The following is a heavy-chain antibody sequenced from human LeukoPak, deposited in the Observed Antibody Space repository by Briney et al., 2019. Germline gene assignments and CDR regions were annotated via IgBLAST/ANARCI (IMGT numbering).Heavy chain of an antibody. Sequence: SETLSLTCAVYGGSFSGYYWSWIRQPPGKGLEWIGEINHSGSTNYNPSLKSRVTISVDTSENQFSLKLSSVTAADTAVYYCARGASVTTSRTYWYFDLWGRGTLVTVSS. J-gene: IGHJ2*01. CDR1: GGSFSGYY. CDR3: ARGASVTTSRTYWYFDL. V-gene: IGHV4-34*01. D-gene: IGHD4-17*01. CDR2: INHSGST.